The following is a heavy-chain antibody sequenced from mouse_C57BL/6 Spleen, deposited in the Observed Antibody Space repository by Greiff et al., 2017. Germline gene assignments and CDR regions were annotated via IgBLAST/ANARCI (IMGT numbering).Heavy chain of an antibody. V-gene: IGHV5-16*01. Sequence: EVKLVESEGGLVQPGSSMKLSCTASGFTFSDYYMAWVRQVPEKGLEWVANINYDGSSTYYLDSLKSRFIISRDNAKNILYLQMSSLKSEDTATYYCARGGGYDVYYFDYWGQGTTLTVSS. CDR2: INYDGSST. D-gene: IGHD2-2*01. CDR3: ARGGGYDVYYFDY. J-gene: IGHJ2*01. CDR1: GFTFSDYY.